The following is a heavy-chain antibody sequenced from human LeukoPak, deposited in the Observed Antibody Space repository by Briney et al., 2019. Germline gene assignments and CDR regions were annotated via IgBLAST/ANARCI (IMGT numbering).Heavy chain of an antibody. CDR2: IYYSGST. J-gene: IGHJ6*03. CDR3: ARLTCDCGSGSYHVPYYYYYMDV. V-gene: IGHV4-39*07. Sequence: SETLSLTCTASGGSISSSSYYWGWIRQPPGKGLEWIGSIYYSGSTYYNPSLKSRVTISVDTSKNQFSLKLSSVTAADTAVYYCARLTCDCGSGSYHVPYYYYYMDVWGKGTTVTISS. D-gene: IGHD3-10*01. CDR1: GGSISSSSYY.